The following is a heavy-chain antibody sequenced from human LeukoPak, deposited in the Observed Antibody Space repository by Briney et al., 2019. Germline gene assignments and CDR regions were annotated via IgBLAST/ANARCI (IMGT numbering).Heavy chain of an antibody. V-gene: IGHV3-30*03. CDR2: ISYDGSNK. Sequence: PGGSLRLSCAASGFTFSSYGMHWVRQAPGKGLEWVAVISYDGSNKYYADSVKGRFTISRDNSKNTLYLQMNSLRAEDTAVYYCARETGSGYFSRYDYWGQGTLVTVSS. J-gene: IGHJ4*02. CDR3: ARETGSGYFSRYDY. D-gene: IGHD3-22*01. CDR1: GFTFSSYG.